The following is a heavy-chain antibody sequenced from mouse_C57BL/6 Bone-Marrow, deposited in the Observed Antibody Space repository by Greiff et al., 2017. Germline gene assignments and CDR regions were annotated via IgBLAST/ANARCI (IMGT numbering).Heavy chain of an antibody. J-gene: IGHJ4*01. Sequence: VQRVESGPGLVQPSQSLSITCTVSGFSLTSYGVHWVRQSPGKGLEWLGVIWSGGSTDYNAAFISRLSISKDNSKSQVFFKMNSLQADDTAIYYCARKDSSGYDYAMDYWGQGTSVTVSS. CDR3: ARKDSSGYDYAMDY. V-gene: IGHV2-2*01. CDR2: IWSGGST. CDR1: GFSLTSYG. D-gene: IGHD3-2*02.